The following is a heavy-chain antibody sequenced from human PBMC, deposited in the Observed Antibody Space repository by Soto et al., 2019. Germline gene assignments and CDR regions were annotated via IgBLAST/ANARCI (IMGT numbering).Heavy chain of an antibody. CDR3: ARLRFGELSLYYYGMNV. V-gene: IGHV4-59*01. CDR2: IYYSGST. Sequence: PSETLSLTCTVSGGSISSYYWSWIRQPPGKGLEWIGYIYYSGSTNYNPSLKSRVTISVAASKNQFSLTLSSVTAADTAVYYCARLRFGELSLYYYGMNVWGQVTTVTVSS. D-gene: IGHD3-10*01. CDR1: GGSISSYY. J-gene: IGHJ6*02.